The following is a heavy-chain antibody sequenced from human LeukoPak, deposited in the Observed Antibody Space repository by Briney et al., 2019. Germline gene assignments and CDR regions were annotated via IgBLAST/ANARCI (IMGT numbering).Heavy chain of an antibody. J-gene: IGHJ5*01. V-gene: IGHV1-2*02. D-gene: IGHD2-8*02. Sequence: ASVKVSCKASGYTFTGYYLHWVRQAPGQGLEWMGWINPNTGGPKYAQHFQGGVTMTSDTSSSSAYLKLNSLTSDGTAVYFCAREVVVYAIHYYFDSWGQGTLVTVSS. CDR1: GYTFTGYY. CDR3: AREVVVYAIHYYFDS. CDR2: INPNTGGP.